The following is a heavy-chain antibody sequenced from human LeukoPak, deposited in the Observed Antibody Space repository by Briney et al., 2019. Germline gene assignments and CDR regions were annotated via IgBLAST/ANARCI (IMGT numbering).Heavy chain of an antibody. CDR2: ISSDSTTT. J-gene: IGHJ4*02. Sequence: GGSLRLSCAASGFTFNTYGMNWVRQAPGKGLEWISYISSDSTTTYYADSVKGRFIISRDNAKNSLFLHMNSLRAEDTAVYFCEVMVCAHFDCWGPGALVTVSS. V-gene: IGHV3-48*01. D-gene: IGHD2-8*01. CDR3: EVMVCAHFDC. CDR1: GFTFNTYG.